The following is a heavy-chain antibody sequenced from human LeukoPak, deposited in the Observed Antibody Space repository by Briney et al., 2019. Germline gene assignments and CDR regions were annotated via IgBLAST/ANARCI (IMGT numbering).Heavy chain of an antibody. J-gene: IGHJ4*02. V-gene: IGHV1-2*02. D-gene: IGHD6-13*01. Sequence: ASVKVSCKASGYTFTGYYMHWVRQAPGQGLEWMGWINPNNGGTSYAQKFQGRVTMTRDTSITTAYMELPSLTSDDTAVYYCARGYSSPVPNFDYWGQGTLITVSS. CDR1: GYTFTGYY. CDR3: ARGYSSPVPNFDY. CDR2: INPNNGGT.